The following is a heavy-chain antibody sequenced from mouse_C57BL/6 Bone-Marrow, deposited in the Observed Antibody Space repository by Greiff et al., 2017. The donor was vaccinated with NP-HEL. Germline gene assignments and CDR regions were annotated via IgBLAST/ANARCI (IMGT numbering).Heavy chain of an antibody. J-gene: IGHJ4*01. CDR2: ISDGGSYT. Sequence: EVKLMESGGGLVKPGGSLKLSCAASGFTFSSYAMSWVRQTPEKRLEWVATISDGGSYTYYPDNVKGRFTISRDNAKNNLYLQMSHLKSEDTAMYYCARGRYYGPYYAMDYWGQGTSVTVSS. D-gene: IGHD1-1*01. CDR3: ARGRYYGPYYAMDY. V-gene: IGHV5-4*03. CDR1: GFTFSSYA.